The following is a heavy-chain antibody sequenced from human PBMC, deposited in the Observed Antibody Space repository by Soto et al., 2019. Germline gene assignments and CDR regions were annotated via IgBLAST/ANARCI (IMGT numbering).Heavy chain of an antibody. CDR1: GDSIRNYY. CDR2: IYHSGST. CDR3: ARSGDYNNYYYYYMDV. Sequence: QVQLQESGPGLVKPSETLSLTCTVSGDSIRNYYWSWIRQPPGKGLEWIGYIYHSGSTKYNPSLKSRVSISVDRSRPRFSLTLTSVTAADTAVYYCARSGDYNNYYYYYMDVWGKGTTVTVS. J-gene: IGHJ6*03. D-gene: IGHD4-17*01. V-gene: IGHV4-59*08.